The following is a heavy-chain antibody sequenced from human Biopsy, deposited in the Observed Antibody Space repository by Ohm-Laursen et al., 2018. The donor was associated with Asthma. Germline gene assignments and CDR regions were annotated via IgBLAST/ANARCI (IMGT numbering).Heavy chain of an antibody. CDR3: AREGVAGTHIED. J-gene: IGHJ4*02. D-gene: IGHD6-19*01. CDR2: ISYDGSST. V-gene: IGHV3-30-3*01. Sequence: SLRLSCTAPRFTYEMHWVRQAPGKGLEWVAVISYDGSSTYYADSVKGRFTISRDNSKNTLSLQMNSLTAEDTAVYYCAREGVAGTHIEDWGQGTLVTVSS. CDR1: RFTYE.